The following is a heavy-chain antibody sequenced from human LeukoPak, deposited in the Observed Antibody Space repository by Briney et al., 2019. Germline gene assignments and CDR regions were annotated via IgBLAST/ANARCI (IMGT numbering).Heavy chain of an antibody. D-gene: IGHD2-15*01. J-gene: IGHJ4*02. CDR1: GFTFNDYA. V-gene: IGHV3-23*01. CDR2: ISASGSQT. CDR3: ASRDPCSGGSCFALGY. Sequence: GGSLRLSCAAAGFTFNDYAMSWVRQAPGKGLEWVSAISASGSQTYYGDSVRGRFTISRDNSKNTVFLQMSSLRAEDTAVYYCASRDPCSGGSCFALGYWGQGTLVTVSS.